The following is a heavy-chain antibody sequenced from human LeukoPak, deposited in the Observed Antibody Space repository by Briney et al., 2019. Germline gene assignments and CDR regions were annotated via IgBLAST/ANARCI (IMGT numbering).Heavy chain of an antibody. CDR3: ARYHVRPAVVAWFDP. D-gene: IGHD2-2*01. CDR2: IYHTGST. J-gene: IGHJ5*02. CDR1: GYSISSGYY. Sequence: PSETLSLTCGVSGYSISSGYYWGWIRPPPGKGLEWIGSIYHTGSTYYNPSLNNRVIMSVDTSKNQFSLKLTSVTAADTAVYFCARYHVRPAVVAWFDPWGQGTLVTVSS. V-gene: IGHV4-38-2*01.